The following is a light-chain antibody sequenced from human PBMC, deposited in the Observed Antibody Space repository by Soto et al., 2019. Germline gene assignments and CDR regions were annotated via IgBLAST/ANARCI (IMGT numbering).Light chain of an antibody. CDR1: QSVRTV. CDR3: QQRTDWPTIT. CDR2: DAS. V-gene: IGKV3-11*01. J-gene: IGKJ5*01. Sequence: EIVLTQSPATLSLSPGERVTLSCGASQSVRTVLAWYQQKPGQAPRLLIYDASTRATGVPARFSGSGSGTDFTLTISNLESEDFGVYYCQQRTDWPTITFGQGTRLDIK.